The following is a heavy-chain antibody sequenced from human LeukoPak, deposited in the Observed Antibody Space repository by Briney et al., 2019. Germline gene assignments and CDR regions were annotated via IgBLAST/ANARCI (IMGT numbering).Heavy chain of an antibody. J-gene: IGHJ4*02. V-gene: IGHV4-59*01. D-gene: IGHD2-15*01. Sequence: SETLSLTCTVSGGSISNYYWSWIRRSPGKGLEWIGYIHYSGTTNYNPSFEGRVIISVDTSKNQFSLKLNSVSAADTAVYYCARDRRHCSSGNCYLHYFDSWGQGTLVTVSS. CDR3: ARDRRHCSSGNCYLHYFDS. CDR2: IHYSGTT. CDR1: GGSISNYY.